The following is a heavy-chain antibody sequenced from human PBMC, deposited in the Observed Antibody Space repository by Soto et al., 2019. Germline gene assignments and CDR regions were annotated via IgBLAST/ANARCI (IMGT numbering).Heavy chain of an antibody. D-gene: IGHD3-22*01. J-gene: IGHJ4*02. CDR3: AKGGAAAADEGHYYDSSGYHPKPKIDY. CDR2: ISYDGSNK. V-gene: IGHV3-30*18. Sequence: PGGSLRLSCAASGFTFSSYGMHWVRQAPGKGLEWVAVISYDGSNKYYADSVKGRFTISRDNSKNTLYLQMNSLRAEDTAVYYCAKGGAAAADEGHYYDSSGYHPKPKIDYWGQGTLVTVSS. CDR1: GFTFSSYG.